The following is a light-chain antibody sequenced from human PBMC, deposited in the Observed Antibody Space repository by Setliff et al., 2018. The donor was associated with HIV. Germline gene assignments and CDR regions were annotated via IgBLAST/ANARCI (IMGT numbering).Light chain of an antibody. V-gene: IGLV2-14*01. CDR2: EVS. CDR3: GSYTTTNSFV. J-gene: IGLJ1*01. Sequence: QSALTQPASVSGSPGQSITISCTGTSSDVGGYNYVSWYQQHPGKAPKLLIYEVSNRPSGVSDRFTGSKSANTASLTISGLQAEDEADYYCGSYTTTNSFVFGTGTKVTVL. CDR1: SSDVGGYNY.